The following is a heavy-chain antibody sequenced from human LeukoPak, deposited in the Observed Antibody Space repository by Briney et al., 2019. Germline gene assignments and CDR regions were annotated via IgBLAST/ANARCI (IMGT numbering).Heavy chain of an antibody. J-gene: IGHJ3*02. D-gene: IGHD3-22*01. V-gene: IGHV1-8*01. CDR2: MNPNSGNT. Sequence: GASVKVSCKASGYTFTSYDINWVRQATGQGGEWMGWMNPNSGNTGYAQKFQGRVTMTRNTSISTAYMELSSLRSEDTAVYYCAREYYYDSSGSDAFDIWGQGTMVTVSS. CDR1: GYTFTSYD. CDR3: AREYYYDSSGSDAFDI.